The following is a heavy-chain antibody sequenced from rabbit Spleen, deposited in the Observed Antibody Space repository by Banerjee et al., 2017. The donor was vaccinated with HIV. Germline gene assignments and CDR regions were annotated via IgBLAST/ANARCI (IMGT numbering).Heavy chain of an antibody. Sequence: EESGGDLVKPEGSLTLTCTASGFSFSSRYWICWVRQAPGKGLEWIACIYTTTSAAYYASWAKGRFTISKTSSTTVTLQVTSLTAADTATYFCARTDNNDADLTRLDLWDPGTLVTVS. CDR3: ARTDNNDADLTRLDL. D-gene: IGHD2-1*01. J-gene: IGHJ3*01. V-gene: IGHV1S45*01. CDR1: GFSFSSRYW. CDR2: IYTTTSAA.